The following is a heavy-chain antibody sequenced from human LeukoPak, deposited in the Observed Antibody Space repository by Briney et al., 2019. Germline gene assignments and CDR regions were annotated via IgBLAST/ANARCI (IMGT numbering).Heavy chain of an antibody. V-gene: IGHV3-23*01. CDR3: MKAGSFGSGSHFLYFDY. CDR2: ISDSGSST. D-gene: IGHD3-10*01. Sequence: GGSLRLSCAASGFTFNKYAMTWVRQAPGKGLEWVSTISDSGSSTYYADSVKGRFTISRDNSKNTLYLQMNSLRAEDTAIYYCMKAGSFGSGSHFLYFDYWGQGTLVTVSS. CDR1: GFTFNKYA. J-gene: IGHJ4*02.